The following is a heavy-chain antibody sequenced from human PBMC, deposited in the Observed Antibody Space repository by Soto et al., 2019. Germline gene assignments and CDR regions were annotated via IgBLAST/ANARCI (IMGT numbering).Heavy chain of an antibody. CDR2: IIPIFGTA. Sequence: QVQLVQSGAEVKKPGSSVKVPCKASGGTFSSYAISWVRQAPGQGLEWMGGIIPIFGTANYAQKFQGRVTITADESTSTAYMELSSLRSEDTAVYYCARGLRFLEWLLYSRDYYYYGMDVWGQGTTVTVSS. J-gene: IGHJ6*02. V-gene: IGHV1-69*01. D-gene: IGHD3-3*01. CDR1: GGTFSSYA. CDR3: ARGLRFLEWLLYSRDYYYYGMDV.